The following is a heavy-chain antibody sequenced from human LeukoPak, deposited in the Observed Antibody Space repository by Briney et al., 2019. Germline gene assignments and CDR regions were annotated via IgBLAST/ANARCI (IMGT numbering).Heavy chain of an antibody. CDR2: ISYDGSNK. J-gene: IGHJ4*02. D-gene: IGHD2-2*01. Sequence: EAGGSLRLSCAASGFTFSSYGMHWVRQAPGKGLEWVAVISYDGSNKYYADSVKGRFTISRDNSKNTLYLQMNSLRAEDTAVYYCAKDHCSSTSCYIFDHWGQGTLVTVSS. CDR3: AKDHCSSTSCYIFDH. CDR1: GFTFSSYG. V-gene: IGHV3-30*18.